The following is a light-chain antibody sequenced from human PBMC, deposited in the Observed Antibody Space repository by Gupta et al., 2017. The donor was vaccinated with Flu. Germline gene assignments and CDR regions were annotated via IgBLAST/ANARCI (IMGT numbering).Light chain of an antibody. V-gene: IGKV3-20*01. CDR2: GAS. CDR1: QSVSSNS. J-gene: IGKJ3*01. CDR3: QQYGSSPPGAT. Sequence: LSLSPGGRATLSCRASQSVSSNSLAWYQQKPGQAPRLLIYGASYRAAGIPERFSGSGSGTDFTLTISRLEPEDFAMYYCQQYGSSPPGATFGPGTKVDIK.